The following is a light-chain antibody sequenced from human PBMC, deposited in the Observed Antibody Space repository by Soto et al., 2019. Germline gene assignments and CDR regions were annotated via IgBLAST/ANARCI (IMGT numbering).Light chain of an antibody. Sequence: IVLTPSPCTPSLSPGESATPSCRASHSIFSSYLAWYQQKPGQAPRLLIYGASSRATGIPDRFSGDGSGTDFTLKISRLEPEDFAVYFCQQYSLSPLTFGGGTKVDIK. CDR3: QQYSLSPLT. CDR2: GAS. J-gene: IGKJ4*01. V-gene: IGKV3-20*01. CDR1: HSIFSSY.